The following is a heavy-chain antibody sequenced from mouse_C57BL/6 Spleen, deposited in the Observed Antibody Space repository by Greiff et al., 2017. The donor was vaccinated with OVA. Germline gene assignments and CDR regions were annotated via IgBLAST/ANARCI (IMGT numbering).Heavy chain of an antibody. CDR2: IYPRDGST. CDR1: GYTFTSYD. V-gene: IGHV1-85*01. Sequence: VQLQQSGPELVKPGASVKLSCKASGYTFTSYDINWVKQRPGQGLEWIGWIYPRDGSTKYNEKFKGKATLTVDTSSSTAYMELHRLTSEDSAVYFCASGDSMDYWGQGTSVTVSS. CDR3: ASGDSMDY. J-gene: IGHJ4*01.